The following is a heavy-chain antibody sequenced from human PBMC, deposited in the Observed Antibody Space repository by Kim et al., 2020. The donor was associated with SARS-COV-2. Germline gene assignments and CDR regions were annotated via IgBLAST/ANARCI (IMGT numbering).Heavy chain of an antibody. CDR2: IIPIFGTA. J-gene: IGHJ3*02. CDR3: ARGAPYSSSPRDAFDI. V-gene: IGHV1-69*13. CDR1: GGTFSSYA. Sequence: SVKVSCKASGGTFSSYAISWVRQAPGQGLEWMGGIIPIFGTANYAQKFQGRVTITADESTSTAYMELSSLRSEDTAVYYCARGAPYSSSPRDAFDIWGQGTMVTVSS. D-gene: IGHD6-6*01.